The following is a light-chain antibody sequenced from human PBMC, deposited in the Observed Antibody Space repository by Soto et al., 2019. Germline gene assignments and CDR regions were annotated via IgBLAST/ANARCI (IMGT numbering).Light chain of an antibody. CDR2: EDS. CDR3: SSDAGNDKYG. Sequence: QSALTQPPSASGSPGQSVTISCTGTSSDVGGNNYVSWYQHHPGKAPKLMIYEDSKRPSGVPDRFSGSKSGNTASLTVSGLQADDEADYYCSSDAGNDKYGFGSGTKVTVL. J-gene: IGLJ1*01. V-gene: IGLV2-8*01. CDR1: SSDVGGNNY.